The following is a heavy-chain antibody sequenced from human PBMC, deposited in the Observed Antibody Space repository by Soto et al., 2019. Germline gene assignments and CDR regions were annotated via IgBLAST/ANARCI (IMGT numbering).Heavy chain of an antibody. J-gene: IGHJ4*02. CDR3: SRSLDS. V-gene: IGHV3-7*01. CDR1: GFIFSNFW. Sequence: HPGGSLRLSCAASGFIFSNFWMDWVRQAPGKGLEWVANISPDGGEKHYVDSVKGRFTISRDNAKNSLYLQMSSLTAEDSALYYCSRSLDSWGQGARVTVSS. CDR2: ISPDGGEK.